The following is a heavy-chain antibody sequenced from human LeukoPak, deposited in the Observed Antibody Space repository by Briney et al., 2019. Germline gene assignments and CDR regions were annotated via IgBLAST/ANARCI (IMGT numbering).Heavy chain of an antibody. CDR2: ISGSGGST. D-gene: IGHD1-26*01. V-gene: IGHV3-23*01. CDR1: GFTFSSYA. Sequence: PGGSLRLSCAASGFTFSSYAMSWVRQAPGKGLEWVSAISGSGGSTYYADSVKGRFTISRDNSKNTLSLQMNSLRAEDTAVYYCAKGTVGATTYPNYFDYWGQGTLVTVSS. J-gene: IGHJ4*02. CDR3: AKGTVGATTYPNYFDY.